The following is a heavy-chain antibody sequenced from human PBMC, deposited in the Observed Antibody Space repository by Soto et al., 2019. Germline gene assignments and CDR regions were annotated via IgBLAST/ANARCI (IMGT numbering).Heavy chain of an antibody. Sequence: VQLLESGGGLVQPGGSLRLSCAAPGFSFSVYAMGWVRQAPGKGLEWIGYIYYSGSTYYNPSLKSRVTISVDTSKNQFSLKLSSVTAADTAVYYCARFPLEQQLAENYYYYGMDVWGQGTTVTVSS. CDR2: IYYSGST. J-gene: IGHJ6*02. V-gene: IGHV4-31*02. CDR1: GFSFSVYA. D-gene: IGHD6-13*01. CDR3: ARFPLEQQLAENYYYYGMDV.